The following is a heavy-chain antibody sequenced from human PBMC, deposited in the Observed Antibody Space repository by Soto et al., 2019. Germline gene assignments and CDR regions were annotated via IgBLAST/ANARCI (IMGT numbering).Heavy chain of an antibody. V-gene: IGHV3-30*18. CDR3: AKDRHDWTRIGYWDY. CDR2: ISYDGRNK. J-gene: IGHJ4*02. D-gene: IGHD2-8*02. Sequence: QVQLQESGGGVVQPGRSLRLSCTASGFTFSSYGMHWVRQAPGKGLEWVAVISYDGRNKFYADSVKGRFTISRDNSKNTFDLQMNSLRGEDSSLYYCAKDRHDWTRIGYWDYWGKGTLVTVSA. CDR1: GFTFSSYG.